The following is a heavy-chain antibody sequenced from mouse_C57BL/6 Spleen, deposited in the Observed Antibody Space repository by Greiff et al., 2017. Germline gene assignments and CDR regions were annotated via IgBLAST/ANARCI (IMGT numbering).Heavy chain of an antibody. CDR2: IDPSDSYT. CDR3: ARSDYYFDY. Sequence: QVQLQQPGAELVRPGTSVKLSCKASGYTFTSHGMHWVKQRPGQGLEWIGVIDPSDSYTNYNQKIKDKATLTVDKPSSTVYMPLSSLTSEDSALYYCARSDYYFDYWGQGTTLTVSS. V-gene: IGHV1-59*01. CDR1: GYTFTSHG. J-gene: IGHJ2*01.